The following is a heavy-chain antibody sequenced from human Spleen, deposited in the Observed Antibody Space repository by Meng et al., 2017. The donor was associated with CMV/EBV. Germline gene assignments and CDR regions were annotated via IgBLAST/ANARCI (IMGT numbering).Heavy chain of an antibody. D-gene: IGHD6-6*01. V-gene: IGHV3-48*03. CDR2: ISSGGTTI. CDR1: GFPLSFSSYE. J-gene: IGHJ4*02. Sequence: GGSLRLSCTASGFPLSFSSYEMNWVRQAPGKGLEWISYISSGGTTIYYADSLKGRFTISRDNAKNSLYLQVNSLRVEDTAVYYCARRFSSSGLYWGQGTLVTVSS. CDR3: ARRFSSSGLY.